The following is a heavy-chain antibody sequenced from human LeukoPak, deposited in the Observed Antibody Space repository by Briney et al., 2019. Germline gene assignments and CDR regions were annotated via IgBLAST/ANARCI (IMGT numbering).Heavy chain of an antibody. CDR1: GFTFSGHW. Sequence: PGGSLRLSCAASGFTFSGHWMSWVRQAPGKGLEWVANINQGGSDKYYVDSVKGRFTISRDNANNLLYLQMNSLRGEDTAVYYCARRAPGYCITTSCPDTYYYYYMDVWGKGTTVTVSS. V-gene: IGHV3-7*01. CDR2: INQGGSDK. CDR3: ARRAPGYCITTSCPDTYYYYYMDV. D-gene: IGHD2-2*01. J-gene: IGHJ6*03.